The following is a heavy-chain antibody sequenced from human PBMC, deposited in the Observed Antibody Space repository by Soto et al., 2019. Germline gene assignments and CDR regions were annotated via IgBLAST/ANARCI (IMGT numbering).Heavy chain of an antibody. CDR1: GYTFTSYA. CDR3: ARERAAAGYDAFDI. D-gene: IGHD6-13*01. J-gene: IGHJ3*02. V-gene: IGHV1-3*01. CDR2: INAGNGNT. Sequence: ASAKVSYKASGYTFTSYAMHWVRQAPGQRLEWMGWINAGNGNTKYSQKFQGRVTITRDTSASTAYMELSSLRSEDTAVYYCARERAAAGYDAFDIWGQGTMVTVSS.